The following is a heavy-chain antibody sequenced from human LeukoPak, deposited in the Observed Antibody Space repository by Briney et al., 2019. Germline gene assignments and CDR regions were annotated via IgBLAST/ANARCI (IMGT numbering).Heavy chain of an antibody. D-gene: IGHD1-26*01. CDR3: ARDLVGATTY. CDR1: GFTFSSYS. V-gene: IGHV3-48*04. CDR2: ISSSSSTI. J-gene: IGHJ4*02. Sequence: SGGSLRLSCAASGFTFSSYSMNWVRQAPGKGLEWVSYISSSSSTIYYADSVKGRFTISRDNAKNSLYLQMNGLRAEDTAVYYCARDLVGATTYWGQGTLVTVSS.